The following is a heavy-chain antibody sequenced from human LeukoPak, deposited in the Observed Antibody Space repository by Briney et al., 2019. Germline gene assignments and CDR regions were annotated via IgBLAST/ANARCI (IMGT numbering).Heavy chain of an antibody. CDR2: INTNTGNP. CDR3: ARALPGCGSTNCYGLET. J-gene: IGHJ5*02. D-gene: IGHD2-2*01. Sequence: ASVKVSCKASGYILTSDGMNWVRQAPGQGLEWMGWINTNTGNPTYGQGFTGRFVFSLDTSVNTAYLQISSLQAEDTAVYYCARALPGCGSTNCYGLETWGQGTLVTVSS. CDR1: GYILTSDG. V-gene: IGHV7-4-1*02.